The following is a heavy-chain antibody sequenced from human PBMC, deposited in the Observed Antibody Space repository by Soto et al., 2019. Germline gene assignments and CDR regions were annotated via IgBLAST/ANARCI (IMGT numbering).Heavy chain of an antibody. V-gene: IGHV4-30-4*01. D-gene: IGHD3-22*01. CDR3: ATSDDSSGLFDY. CDR1: GGSISSGDYY. J-gene: IGHJ4*02. CDR2: IYYSGST. Sequence: LSLTCTVSGGSISSGDYYWSWIRQPPGKGLEWIGYIYYSGSTYYNPSLKSRVTISVDTSKNQFSLKLSSVTAADTAVYYCATSDDSSGLFDYWGQGTLVTVSS.